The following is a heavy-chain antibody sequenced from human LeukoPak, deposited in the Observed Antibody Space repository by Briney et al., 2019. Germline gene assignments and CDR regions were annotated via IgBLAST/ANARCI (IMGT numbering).Heavy chain of an antibody. CDR3: ANGRHGGGYWAYDY. CDR1: GFTFSSYA. CDR2: ISGSGGST. V-gene: IGHV3-23*01. D-gene: IGHD1-26*01. J-gene: IGHJ4*02. Sequence: GGSLRLSCAASGFTFSSYAMSWVRQAPGKGLGWVSAISGSGGSTYYADSVKGRFTISRDNSKNTLYLQMNSLRAEDTAVYYCANGRHGGGYWAYDYWGQGTLVTVSS.